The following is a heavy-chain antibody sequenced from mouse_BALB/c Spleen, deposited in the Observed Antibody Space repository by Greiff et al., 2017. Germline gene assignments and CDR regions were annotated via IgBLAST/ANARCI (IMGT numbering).Heavy chain of an antibody. Sequence: VKLQESGPELVRPGVSVKISCKGSGYTFTDYAMHWVKQSHAKSLEWIGVISTYYGNTNYNQKFKGKATMTVDKSSSTAYMELARLTSEDSAIYYCARDYGSSSYFDYWGQGTTLTVSS. D-gene: IGHD1-1*01. CDR3: ARDYGSSSYFDY. J-gene: IGHJ2*01. CDR2: ISTYYGNT. CDR1: GYTFTDYA. V-gene: IGHV1-67*01.